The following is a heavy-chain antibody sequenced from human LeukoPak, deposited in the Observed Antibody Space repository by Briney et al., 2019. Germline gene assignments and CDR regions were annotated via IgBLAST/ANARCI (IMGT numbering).Heavy chain of an antibody. D-gene: IGHD3-22*01. CDR2: VYPGDSSA. V-gene: IGHV5-51*01. J-gene: IGHJ3*02. CDR1: GYHFSTSW. Sequence: GESLKISCKGSGYHFSTSWIAWVRQLPGKGLEWMGIVYPGDSSARYSPTFQGQVTMSADTSINTAYLQWNSLKASDTAMYYCARKSYYDSFQHAFDIWGQGTMVTVSS. CDR3: ARKSYYDSFQHAFDI.